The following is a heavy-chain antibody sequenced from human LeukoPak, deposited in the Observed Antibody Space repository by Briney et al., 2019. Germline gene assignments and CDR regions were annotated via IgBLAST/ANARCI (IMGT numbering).Heavy chain of an antibody. Sequence: GGSLRLSCAASGFTFSSYAMHWVRQAPGKGLEWVAVISYDGSNKYYADSVKGRFTISRDNSKNTLYLQMNSLRAEDTAVYYCARDQATPITEDTAGIDYWGQGTLVTVSS. D-gene: IGHD1-26*01. CDR2: ISYDGSNK. V-gene: IGHV3-30*04. CDR1: GFTFSSYA. CDR3: ARDQATPITEDTAGIDY. J-gene: IGHJ4*02.